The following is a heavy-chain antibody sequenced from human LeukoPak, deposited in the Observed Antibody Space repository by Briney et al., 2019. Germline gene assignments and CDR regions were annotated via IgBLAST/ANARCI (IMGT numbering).Heavy chain of an antibody. D-gene: IGHD6-19*01. CDR3: TGIAVAGTEVNY. CDR1: GFTFSNAW. Sequence: PGGSLRLSCAASGFTFSNAWMSWVRQAPGKGLEWVGRIKSKTDGGTTDYAAPVKGRFTISRDDSKNTLYLQMNSLKTEDTAVYYCTGIAVAGTEVNYWGQGTLVTVSS. J-gene: IGHJ4*02. CDR2: IKSKTDGGTT. V-gene: IGHV3-15*01.